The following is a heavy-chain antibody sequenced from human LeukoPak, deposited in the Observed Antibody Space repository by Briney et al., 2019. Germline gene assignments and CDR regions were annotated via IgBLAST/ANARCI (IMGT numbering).Heavy chain of an antibody. CDR1: GYTFTGYY. CDR2: INPNSGGT. J-gene: IGHJ5*02. V-gene: IGHV1-2*02. D-gene: IGHD3-10*01. Sequence: GASVKVSCKASGYTFTGYYMHWVRQASGQGLEWMGWINPNSGGTNYAQKFQGRVTMTRDTSISTAYMELSRLRSDDTAVYYCARSHRSMVRGVIHWFDPWGQGTLVTVSS. CDR3: ARSHRSMVRGVIHWFDP.